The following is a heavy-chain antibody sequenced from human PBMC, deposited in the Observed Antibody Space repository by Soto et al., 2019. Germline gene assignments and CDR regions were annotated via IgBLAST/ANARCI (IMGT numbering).Heavy chain of an antibody. J-gene: IGHJ6*03. Sequence: GGSLRLSCAASGFTFSSYWMSWVRQAPGKGLEWVANIKQDGSEKYYVDSVKGRFTISRDNAKNSLYLQMNSLRAEDTAVYYCARELEEAVAGFWNPWDYYYYYMDVWGKGTTVTVSS. CDR3: ARELEEAVAGFWNPWDYYYYYMDV. CDR2: IKQDGSEK. D-gene: IGHD6-19*01. CDR1: GFTFSSYW. V-gene: IGHV3-7*01.